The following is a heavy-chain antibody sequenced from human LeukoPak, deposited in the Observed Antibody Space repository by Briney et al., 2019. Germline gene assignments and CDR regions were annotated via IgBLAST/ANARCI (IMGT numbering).Heavy chain of an antibody. CDR2: IDSVGTS. CDR1: GGSINKYF. CDR3: ARVCGSATNYRLCGFDV. V-gene: IGHV4-4*07. J-gene: IGHJ3*01. D-gene: IGHD3-10*01. Sequence: SETLSLTCIVSGGSINKYFWNGIRQPAGKGLEWIGRIDSVGTSNYNPSLRGRVTMSVDTSKSHFSLEVTSMTAADTAMYYCARVCGSATNYRLCGFDVWGQGTVVTVSS.